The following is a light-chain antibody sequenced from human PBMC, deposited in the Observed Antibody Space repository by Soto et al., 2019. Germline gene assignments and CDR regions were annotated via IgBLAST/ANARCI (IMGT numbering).Light chain of an antibody. V-gene: IGLV1-47*01. J-gene: IGLJ2*01. CDR3: AAWDDSLSAFVV. Sequence: QAVVTQPPSASGTPGQRVTISCSGSSSSIGSNYVYWYQQLPGTAPKLLIYRNNQRPSGVPDRFSGSKSGTSASLAISGLRSEDEADYYCAAWDDSLSAFVVFGGGTKLTVL. CDR2: RNN. CDR1: SSSIGSNY.